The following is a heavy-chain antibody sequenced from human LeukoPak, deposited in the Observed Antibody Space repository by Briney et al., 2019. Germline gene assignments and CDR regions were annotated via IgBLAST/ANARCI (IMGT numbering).Heavy chain of an antibody. CDR2: ISSTSSYI. V-gene: IGHV3-21*01. J-gene: IGHJ4*02. CDR1: GFTFSSHS. D-gene: IGHD2-2*01. CDR3: ARVSGYCSSTSCHAYSDN. Sequence: GGSLRLSCAATGFTFSSHSMNWVRQAPGKGLEWVSSISSTSSYIYHADSVKGRFTISRDNAKNSLYLQMNSLRAEDTAVYCCARVSGYCSSTSCHAYSDNWGQGTLVTVSS.